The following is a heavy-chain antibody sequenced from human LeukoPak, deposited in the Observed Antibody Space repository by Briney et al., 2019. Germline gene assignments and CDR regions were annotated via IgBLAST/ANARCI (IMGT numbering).Heavy chain of an antibody. CDR3: AKDSLGFGELTHYGMDV. CDR1: GFTFSSYG. Sequence: PGGSLRLSCAASGFTFSSYGMHWVRQAPGKGLEWVAVISYDGSNKYYADSVKGRFTISRDNSKNTLYLQMNSPRAEDTAVYYCAKDSLGFGELTHYGMDVWGKGTTVTVSS. D-gene: IGHD3-10*01. CDR2: ISYDGSNK. J-gene: IGHJ6*04. V-gene: IGHV3-30*18.